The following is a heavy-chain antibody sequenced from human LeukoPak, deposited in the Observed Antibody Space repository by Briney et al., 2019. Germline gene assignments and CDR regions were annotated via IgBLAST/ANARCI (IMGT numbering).Heavy chain of an antibody. D-gene: IGHD4-17*01. CDR2: IYYSGST. J-gene: IGHJ4*02. Sequence: SETLSLTCTVSGGSISSYYWSWIRQPPGKGLEWIGYIYYSGSTDYNPSLKSRVTISVDTSKNQFSLKLSSVTAADTAVYYCARLEYGDYVGYYFDYWGQGTLVTVSS. V-gene: IGHV4-59*01. CDR3: ARLEYGDYVGYYFDY. CDR1: GGSISSYY.